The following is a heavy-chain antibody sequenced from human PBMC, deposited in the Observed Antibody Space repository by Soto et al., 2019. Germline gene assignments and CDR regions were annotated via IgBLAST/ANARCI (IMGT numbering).Heavy chain of an antibody. CDR2: IGGSSNTI. D-gene: IGHD6-13*01. V-gene: IGHV3-48*01. CDR3: ARRISSNWYWDY. Sequence: GGSLRLSCAASGFSLTNYVMNWVRQAPGKGLEWISSIGGSSNTIYYADSVKGRFTISRDNAKNSLYLQMDSLRAEDTAVYYCARRISSNWYWDYWGQGTLVTVSS. J-gene: IGHJ4*02. CDR1: GFSLTNYV.